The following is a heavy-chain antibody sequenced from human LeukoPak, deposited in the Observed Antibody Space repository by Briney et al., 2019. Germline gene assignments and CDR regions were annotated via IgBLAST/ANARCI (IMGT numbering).Heavy chain of an antibody. CDR2: ISSSSSYI. Sequence: GGSLRLSCAASGFTFSSYSMNWVRQAPGKGLEWVSSISSSSSYIYYADSVKGRFTISRDNAKNSLYLQMNSLRAEDTAVYYCARSSGWYDRFPDDYWGQGTLVTVSS. CDR3: ARSSGWYDRFPDDY. CDR1: GFTFSSYS. J-gene: IGHJ4*02. D-gene: IGHD6-19*01. V-gene: IGHV3-21*01.